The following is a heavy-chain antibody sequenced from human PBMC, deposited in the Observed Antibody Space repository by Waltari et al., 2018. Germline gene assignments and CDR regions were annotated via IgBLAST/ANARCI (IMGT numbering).Heavy chain of an antibody. J-gene: IGHJ6*03. CDR2: IYYSGST. CDR1: GGSISSGDYY. CDR3: AAPYYDCWSGYPSPTYYYYMDV. V-gene: IGHV4-30-4*08. Sequence: QVQLQESGPGLVKPSQTLSLTCTVSGGSISSGDYYWSWIRQPPGKGLEWIGYIYYSGSTYYNPSLKSRVTISVDTSKNQFSLKLSSVTAADTAVYYCAAPYYDCWSGYPSPTYYYYMDVWGKGTTVTISS. D-gene: IGHD3-3*01.